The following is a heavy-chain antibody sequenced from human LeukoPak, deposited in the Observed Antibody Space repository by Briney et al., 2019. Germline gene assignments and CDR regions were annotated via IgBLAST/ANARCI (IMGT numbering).Heavy chain of an antibody. CDR1: GFTFSSYS. J-gene: IGHJ4*02. V-gene: IGHV3-48*01. Sequence: GGSLRLSCAASGFTFSSYSMTWVRQAPGKELEWVSYISSSSTIHYADSVKGRFTISRDNAKNSLYLQMNSLRAEDTAVYYCAPQGLRLGELSFHYWGQGTLVTVSS. CDR3: APQGLRLGELSFHY. D-gene: IGHD3-16*02. CDR2: ISSSSTI.